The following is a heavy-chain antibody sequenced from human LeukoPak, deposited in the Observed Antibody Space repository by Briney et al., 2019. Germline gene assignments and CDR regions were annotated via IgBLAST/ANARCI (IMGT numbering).Heavy chain of an antibody. Sequence: SETLSLICAVYGESLSGYYWNWIRQPPGKGLEWIGEINHTGGTNYNPSLKSRVTISADTSKNQFSLNLSSVSAADTAVYYCAKHIVGSRFHSWGQGALATVSS. D-gene: IGHD1-26*01. V-gene: IGHV4-34*01. CDR1: GESLSGYY. J-gene: IGHJ4*02. CDR2: INHTGGT. CDR3: AKHIVGSRFHS.